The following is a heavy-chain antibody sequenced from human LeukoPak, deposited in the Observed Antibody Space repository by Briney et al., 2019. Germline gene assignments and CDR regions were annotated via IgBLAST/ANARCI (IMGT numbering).Heavy chain of an antibody. CDR2: IKPDGSEK. Sequence: GGSLRLSCAASGFTFSSYWMHWVRQAPGKGLEWVAHIKPDGSEKYYVDSVKGRLTISRDNAKNSLYLQMNSLRAEDTAVYYCAKGPSSGLPYYFDYWGQGTLVTVSS. CDR1: GFTFSSYW. CDR3: AKGPSSGLPYYFDY. J-gene: IGHJ4*02. V-gene: IGHV3-7*05. D-gene: IGHD5-12*01.